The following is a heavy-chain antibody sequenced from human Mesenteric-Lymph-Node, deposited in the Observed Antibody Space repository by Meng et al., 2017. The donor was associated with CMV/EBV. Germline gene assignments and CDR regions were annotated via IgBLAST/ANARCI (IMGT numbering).Heavy chain of an antibody. CDR1: GGSITNKYYY. Sequence: SGGSITNKYYYGGWSSQPREKGREWMGSLFYTGNTYYNQYLKSRVTMSVDTSKNQVSLKVSYVTAADTAVYYCARHGSYSSGWEVDNWGQGTLVTVSS. CDR2: LFYTGNT. CDR3: ARHGSYSSGWEVDN. V-gene: IGHV4-39*01. J-gene: IGHJ4*02. D-gene: IGHD6-19*01.